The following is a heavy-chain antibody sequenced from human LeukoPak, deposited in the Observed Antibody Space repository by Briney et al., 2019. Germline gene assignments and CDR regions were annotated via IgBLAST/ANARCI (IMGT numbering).Heavy chain of an antibody. J-gene: IGHJ6*03. D-gene: IGHD3-16*01. CDR2: ISGSGYYT. CDR1: GFTFGSFA. CDR3: AKDGSWGDYYFYFYMDV. Sequence: PGGSLRLSCAASGFTFGSFAMSWVRQAPGKGLEWVSGISGSGYYTYYADSVKGRFTISRDNSKNTLYIEMNSPRAEDTAVYYCAKDGSWGDYYFYFYMDVWGKGTTVTVSS. V-gene: IGHV3-23*01.